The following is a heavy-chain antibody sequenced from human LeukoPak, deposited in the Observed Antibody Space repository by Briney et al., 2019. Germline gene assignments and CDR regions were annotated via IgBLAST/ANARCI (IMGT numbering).Heavy chain of an antibody. Sequence: GASVTVSCKASGYTFTSYYMHWVRQAPGQGLEWMGIINPSGGSTSYAQKFQGRVTMTRDTSTSTVYMELSSLRSEDTAVYYCARMGYQITDYDSSGYYYTNFDYWGQGTLVTVSS. J-gene: IGHJ4*02. D-gene: IGHD3-22*01. CDR2: INPSGGST. CDR1: GYTFTSYY. CDR3: ARMGYQITDYDSSGYYYTNFDY. V-gene: IGHV1-46*01.